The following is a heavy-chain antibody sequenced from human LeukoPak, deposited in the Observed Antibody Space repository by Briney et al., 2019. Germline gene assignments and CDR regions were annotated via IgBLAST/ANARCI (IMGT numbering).Heavy chain of an antibody. V-gene: IGHV4-34*01. CDR1: GGSFSGYY. D-gene: IGHD6-13*01. CDR2: INHSGST. J-gene: IGHJ4*02. CDR3: ARHIVYSSSWYQGRKNYFDY. Sequence: TSETLSLTCAVYGGSFSGYYWSWIRQPPGKGLEWIGEINHSGSTNYNPSLKSRVTISVDTSKNQFSLKLSSVTAADTAVYYCARHIVYSSSWYQGRKNYFDYWGQGTLVTVSS.